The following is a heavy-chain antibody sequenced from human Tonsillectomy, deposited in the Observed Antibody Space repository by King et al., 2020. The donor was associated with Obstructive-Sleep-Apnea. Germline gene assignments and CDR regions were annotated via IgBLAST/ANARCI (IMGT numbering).Heavy chain of an antibody. V-gene: IGHV4-34*01. CDR2: INHSGST. CDR1: GGSFSGYY. J-gene: IGHJ4*02. CDR3: ARLDYYGSGRDY. Sequence: VQLQQWGAGLLKPSETLSLTCAVYGGSFSGYYWSWIRQPPGKGLEWIGEINHSGSTNYNPSLKSRVTISVDTAKNQFSLKLSSVTAADTAVYYCARLDYYGSGRDYWGQGPLVTVSS. D-gene: IGHD3-10*01.